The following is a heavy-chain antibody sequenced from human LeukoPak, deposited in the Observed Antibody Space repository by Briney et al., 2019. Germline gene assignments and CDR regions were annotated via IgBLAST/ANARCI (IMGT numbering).Heavy chain of an antibody. Sequence: SETLSLTCTASGGSISSYYWSWIRQPPGKGLEWIGYIYTSGSTKYNPYLKSRVTISVDGAKTKISLKLSFMSAADTAVYYCARLRVDYYYYYMDVWGKGTTVTVSS. CDR2: IYTSGST. CDR3: ARLRVDYYYYYMDV. J-gene: IGHJ6*03. V-gene: IGHV4-4*09. CDR1: GGSISSYY.